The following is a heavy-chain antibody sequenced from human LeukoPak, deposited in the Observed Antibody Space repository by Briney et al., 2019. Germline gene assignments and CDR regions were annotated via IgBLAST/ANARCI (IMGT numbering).Heavy chain of an antibody. J-gene: IGHJ6*03. CDR1: GGSISSYY. V-gene: IGHV4-59*08. D-gene: IGHD6-13*01. Sequence: PSETLSLTCTVSGGSISSYYWSWIRQPPGKGLEWIGYIYHSGSTSYNPSLKSRVTISVDTSKNQFSLKLSSVTAADTAVYYCARVSGIAAADYYYYMDVWGKGTTVTVSS. CDR3: ARVSGIAAADYYYYMDV. CDR2: IYHSGST.